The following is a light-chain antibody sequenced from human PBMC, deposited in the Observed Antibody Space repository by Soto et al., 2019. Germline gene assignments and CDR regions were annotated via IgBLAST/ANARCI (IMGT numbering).Light chain of an antibody. Sequence: EILLTQSPATLSLSPGERATLSCRASQIVTNYLAWYQPIPGQSPRLLIYDASTRATGIPARFSGSGSGTDFTLPISSLEPDDFAVYYCQHRSNRPPGITFGQGTRLEIK. CDR2: DAS. V-gene: IGKV3-11*01. CDR1: QIVTNY. J-gene: IGKJ5*01. CDR3: QHRSNRPPGIT.